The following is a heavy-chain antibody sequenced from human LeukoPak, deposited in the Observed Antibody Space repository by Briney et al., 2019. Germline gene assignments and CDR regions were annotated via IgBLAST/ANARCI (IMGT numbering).Heavy chain of an antibody. CDR3: ARGRQDVTMIVVVMTAVSYYLDV. J-gene: IGHJ6*03. CDR1: GGSFSGYY. V-gene: IGHV4-34*01. D-gene: IGHD3-22*01. CDR2: MNPSGST. Sequence: SETLSLTCAVYGGSFSGYYWTWIRQTPEKGLEWIGEMNPSGSTNYNPSLKSRVTISVNTSKNQFSLELSSVTAADTAVYYCARGRQDVTMIVVVMTAVSYYLDVWGKGTTVTVS.